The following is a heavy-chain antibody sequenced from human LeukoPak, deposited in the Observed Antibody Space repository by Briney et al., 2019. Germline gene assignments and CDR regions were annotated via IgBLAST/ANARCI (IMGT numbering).Heavy chain of an antibody. CDR2: INSNGGGT. CDR1: GFTFSSYA. J-gene: IGHJ4*02. CDR3: VKESRQQWLVPPRFDY. Sequence: GGSLRLSCSASGFTFSSYAMHWVRQAPGKGLEYVSGINSNGGGTYYADSVKGRFIISRDNSKKTLYLQMSSLRVEDTAVYYCVKESRQQWLVPPRFDYRGQGTLVTVSS. D-gene: IGHD6-19*01. V-gene: IGHV3-64D*06.